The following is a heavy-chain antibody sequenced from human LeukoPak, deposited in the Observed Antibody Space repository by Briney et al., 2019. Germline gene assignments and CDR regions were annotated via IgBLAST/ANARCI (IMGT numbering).Heavy chain of an antibody. CDR3: AREYSSSSGRAFDF. D-gene: IGHD6-6*01. CDR1: GFTLSSYE. CDR2: INGSGSGI. J-gene: IGHJ3*01. V-gene: IGHV3-48*03. Sequence: GGSLRLSCAASGFTLSSYELNWVRQAPGKGLEWVSYINGSGSGINYADSVKGRFTISRDNAKNSLYLQMNSLRAEDTAVYYCAREYSSSSGRAFDFWGQGTMVTVSS.